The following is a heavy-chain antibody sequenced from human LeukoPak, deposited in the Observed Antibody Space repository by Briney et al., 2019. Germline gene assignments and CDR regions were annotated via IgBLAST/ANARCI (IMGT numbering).Heavy chain of an antibody. Sequence: SETLSLTCTVSGGSISSSSYYWGWIRQPPGKGLEWIGSIYYSGSTYYNPSLKSRVTISVDTSKNQFSLKLSSVTAADTAVYYCARGLLSYYSNLNFDYWGQGTLVTVSS. CDR2: IYYSGST. CDR3: ARGLLSYYSNLNFDY. D-gene: IGHD2/OR15-2a*01. V-gene: IGHV4-39*07. CDR1: GGSISSSSYY. J-gene: IGHJ4*02.